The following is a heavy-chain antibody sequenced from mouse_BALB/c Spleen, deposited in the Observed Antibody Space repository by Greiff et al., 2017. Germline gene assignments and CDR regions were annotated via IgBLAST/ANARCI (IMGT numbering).Heavy chain of an antibody. J-gene: IGHJ3*01. CDR1: GFSLSTSGMG. CDR3: ARRGIDWDPFAY. D-gene: IGHD4-1*01. Sequence: QVTLKVSGPGILQPSQTLSLTCSFSGFSLSTSGMGVSWIRQPSGKGLEWLAHIYWDDDKRYNPSLKSRLTISKDTSRNQVFLKITSVDTADTATYYCARRGIDWDPFAYWGQGTLVTVSA. CDR2: IYWDDDK. V-gene: IGHV8-12*01.